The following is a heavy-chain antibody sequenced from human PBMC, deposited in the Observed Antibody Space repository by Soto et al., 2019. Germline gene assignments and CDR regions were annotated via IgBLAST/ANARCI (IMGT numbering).Heavy chain of an antibody. Sequence: PGGSLRLSCAASGYTFSSYGMHWVRQAPGKGLEWVAVISSDGSKKYYVDSVKGRFTISRDDSRTTVYLQMDSLRGADTAVYYCTRDQSSAFHHWGQGTPVTVSS. D-gene: IGHD6-19*01. J-gene: IGHJ4*02. CDR3: TRDQSSAFHH. CDR1: GYTFSSYG. CDR2: ISSDGSKK. V-gene: IGHV3-30*03.